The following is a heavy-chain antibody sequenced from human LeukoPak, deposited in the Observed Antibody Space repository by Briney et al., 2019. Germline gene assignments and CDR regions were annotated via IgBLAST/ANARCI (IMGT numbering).Heavy chain of an antibody. J-gene: IGHJ4*02. CDR1: GFTFDDLA. D-gene: IGHD6-19*01. V-gene: IGHV3-43D*03. Sequence: GGSLRLSCAASGFTFDDLAMHWIRQAPGKGLEWVSLISWDGDGTYYADSVKGRLIISRDNSKNSLYLQMNSLRPEDTALYYCAKDSPYPLEAGQFDSWGQGTLVIVSS. CDR2: ISWDGDGT. CDR3: AKDSPYPLEAGQFDS.